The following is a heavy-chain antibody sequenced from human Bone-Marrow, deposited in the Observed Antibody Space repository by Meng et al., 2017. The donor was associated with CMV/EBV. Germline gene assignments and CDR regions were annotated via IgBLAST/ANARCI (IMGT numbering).Heavy chain of an antibody. V-gene: IGHV3-72*01. CDR3: TTEEQTYYFDY. CDR2: TRNKANSYTT. Sequence: GGSLRLSCAASGFTFSDHYMDWVRQAPGKGLEWVGRTRNKANSYTTEYAASVKGRFTISRDDSKNTLYLQMNSLKTEDTAVYYCTTEEQTYYFDYWGQGPLVTVSS. D-gene: IGHD1-26*01. J-gene: IGHJ4*02. CDR1: GFTFSDHY.